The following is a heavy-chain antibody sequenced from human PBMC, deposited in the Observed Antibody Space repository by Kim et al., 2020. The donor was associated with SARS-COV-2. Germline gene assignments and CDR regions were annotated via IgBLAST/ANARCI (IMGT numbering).Heavy chain of an antibody. Sequence: SVKSRITINPDTSKNQISLQLNSVTPEDTAVYYCARVELDDLYYYYYMDVWGKGTTVTVSS. V-gene: IGHV6-1*01. CDR3: ARVELDDLYYYYYMDV. D-gene: IGHD1-1*01. J-gene: IGHJ6*03.